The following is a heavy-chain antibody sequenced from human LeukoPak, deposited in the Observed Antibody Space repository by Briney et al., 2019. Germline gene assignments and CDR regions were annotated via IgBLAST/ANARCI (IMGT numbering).Heavy chain of an antibody. J-gene: IGHJ6*03. Sequence: SETLSLTCTVSGGSISSYYWSWIRQPPGKGLEWIGYIYYSGSTNYNPSLKSRVTISVDTSKNQFSLKLSSVTAADTAVYYCARAGRGYCSSTSCYLTYYMDVWGKGTTVTVSS. CDR2: IYYSGST. D-gene: IGHD2-2*01. CDR3: ARAGRGYCSSTSCYLTYYMDV. CDR1: GGSISSYY. V-gene: IGHV4-59*01.